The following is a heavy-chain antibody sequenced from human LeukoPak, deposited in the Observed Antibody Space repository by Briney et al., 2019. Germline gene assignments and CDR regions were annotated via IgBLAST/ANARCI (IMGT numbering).Heavy chain of an antibody. CDR1: GFTFSSYG. D-gene: IGHD6-19*01. V-gene: IGHV3-30*18. CDR2: ISYDGSNK. J-gene: IGHJ4*02. Sequence: PGGSLRLSCAASGFTFSSYGMHWVRQAPGKGLEWVAVISYDGSNKYYADSVKGRFTISRDNSKHTLYLQMNSLRAEDTAVYYCAKDFSVAMDYFDYWGQGTLVTVSS. CDR3: AKDFSVAMDYFDY.